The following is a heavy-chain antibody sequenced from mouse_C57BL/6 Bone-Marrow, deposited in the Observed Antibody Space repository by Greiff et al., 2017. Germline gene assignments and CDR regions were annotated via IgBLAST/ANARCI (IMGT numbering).Heavy chain of an antibody. CDR1: GYTFTDYE. CDR3: TRGGDSLYAMDY. CDR2: IDPETGGT. V-gene: IGHV1-15*01. Sequence: VKLVESGAELVRPGASVTLSCKASGYTFTDYEMHWVKQTPVHGLEWIGAIDPETGGTAYNQKFKGKAILTADKSSSTAYMELRSLTSEDSAVYYCTRGGDSLYAMDYWGQGTSVTVSS. J-gene: IGHJ4*01.